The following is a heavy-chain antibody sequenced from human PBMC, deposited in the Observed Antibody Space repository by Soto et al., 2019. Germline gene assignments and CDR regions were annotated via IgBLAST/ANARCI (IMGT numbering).Heavy chain of an antibody. V-gene: IGHV4-34*01. CDR1: GGSFSGYY. D-gene: IGHD6-19*01. CDR3: ARGLKQWLVLIWFDP. J-gene: IGHJ5*02. CDR2: INHSGST. Sequence: WETLSLTCAVYGGSFSGYYWSWIRQPPGKGLEWIGEINHSGSTNYNPSLKSRVTISVDTSKNQFSLKLSSVTAADTAVYYCARGLKQWLVLIWFDPWGQGTLVT.